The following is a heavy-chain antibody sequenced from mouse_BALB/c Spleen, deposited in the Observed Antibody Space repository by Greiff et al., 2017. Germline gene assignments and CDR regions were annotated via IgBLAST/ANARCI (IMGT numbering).Heavy chain of an antibody. J-gene: IGHJ1*01. CDR1: GFTFSDYY. Sequence: EVQGVESGGGLVKPGGSLKLSCAASGFTFSDYYMYWVRQTPEKRLEWVATISDGGSYTYYPDSVKGRFTISRDNAKNNLYLQMSSLTSEDTAMYYCARGYYGASWYFDVWGAGTTVTVSS. V-gene: IGHV5-4*02. D-gene: IGHD1-1*01. CDR2: ISDGGSYT. CDR3: ARGYYGASWYFDV.